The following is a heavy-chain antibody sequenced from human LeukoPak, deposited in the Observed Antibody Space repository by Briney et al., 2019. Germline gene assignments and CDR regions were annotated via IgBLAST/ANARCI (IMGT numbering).Heavy chain of an antibody. CDR3: AKDQYYYGSGSQIDY. V-gene: IGHV3-30*18. CDR2: ISYDGSNK. Sequence: PGRSLRLYCAASGFTFSSYGMHWVRQAPGKGLEWVAVISYDGSNKYYADSVKGRFTISRDNSKNTLYLQMNSLRAEDTAVYYCAKDQYYYGSGSQIDYWGQGTLVTVSS. D-gene: IGHD3-10*01. J-gene: IGHJ4*02. CDR1: GFTFSSYG.